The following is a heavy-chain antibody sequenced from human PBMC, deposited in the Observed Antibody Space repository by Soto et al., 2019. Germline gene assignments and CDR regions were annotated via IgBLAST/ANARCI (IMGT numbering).Heavy chain of an antibody. CDR2: IYYSGST. Sequence: SETLSLTCTVSGGSISSYYWSWIRQPPGKGLEWIGYIYYSGSTNYNPSLKSRVTISVDTSKNQFSLKLSSVTAADTAVYYCAKVNDVWTGYYSTNWFDPWGQGTLVNVSS. J-gene: IGHJ5*02. D-gene: IGHD3-3*01. CDR3: AKVNDVWTGYYSTNWFDP. CDR1: GGSISSYY. V-gene: IGHV4-59*01.